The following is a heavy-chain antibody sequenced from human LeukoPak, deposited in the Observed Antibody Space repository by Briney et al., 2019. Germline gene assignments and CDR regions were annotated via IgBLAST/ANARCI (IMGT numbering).Heavy chain of an antibody. CDR1: GGTFSSYA. CDR3: ASGKGATGAFDI. J-gene: IGHJ3*02. Sequence: SVKVSCKASGGTFSSYAISWVRQAPGQGLEWMGRIIPILGIANYAQKFQGRVTITADKSTSTAYMELSSLRSEDTAVYYSASGKGATGAFDIWGQGTMVTVSS. D-gene: IGHD1-26*01. V-gene: IGHV1-69*04. CDR2: IIPILGIA.